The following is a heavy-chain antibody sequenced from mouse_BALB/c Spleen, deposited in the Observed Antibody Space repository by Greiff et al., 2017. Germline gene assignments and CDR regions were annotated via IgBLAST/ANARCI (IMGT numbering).Heavy chain of an antibody. Sequence: EVKLVESGGDLVKPGGSLKLSCAASGFTFSSYGMSWVRQTPDKRLEWVATISSGGSYTYYPDSVKGRFTISRDNAKNTLYLQMSSLKSEDTAMYYCASTARATFAYWGQGTLVTVSA. CDR3: ASTARATFAY. V-gene: IGHV5-6*01. J-gene: IGHJ3*01. CDR2: ISSGGSYT. CDR1: GFTFSSYG. D-gene: IGHD3-1*01.